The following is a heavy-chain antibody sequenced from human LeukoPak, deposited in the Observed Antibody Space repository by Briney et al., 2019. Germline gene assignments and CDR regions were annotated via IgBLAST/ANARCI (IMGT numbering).Heavy chain of an antibody. Sequence: GGSLRLSCAASGFSLRTYSMNWVRQAPGKGLEWVSSINSDSIWIYYADSVRGRFTISRDNTRNSLYLQMNSLRVEDTAVYYCARDAGGRTQREGWFDPWGQGTLVTVSS. V-gene: IGHV3-21*01. CDR2: INSDSIWI. J-gene: IGHJ5*02. CDR3: ARDAGGRTQREGWFDP. CDR1: GFSLRTYS. D-gene: IGHD1-26*01.